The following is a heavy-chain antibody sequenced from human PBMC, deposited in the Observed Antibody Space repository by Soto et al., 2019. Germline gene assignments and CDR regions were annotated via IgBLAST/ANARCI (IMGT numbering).Heavy chain of an antibody. CDR1: GFTFSNAW. CDR2: IKSKTDGGTT. CDR3: TTGHCSSTSCFPGWYYYYYMDV. D-gene: IGHD2-2*01. J-gene: IGHJ6*03. V-gene: IGHV3-15*01. Sequence: GGSLRLSCAASGFTFSNAWMSWVRQAPGKGLEWVGRIKSKTDGGTTDYAAPVKGRFTISRDDSKNTLYLQMNSLKTEDTAVYYCTTGHCSSTSCFPGWYYYYYMDVWGKGTTVTVSS.